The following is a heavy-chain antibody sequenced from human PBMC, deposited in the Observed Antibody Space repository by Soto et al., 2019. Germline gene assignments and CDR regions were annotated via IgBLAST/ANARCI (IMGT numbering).Heavy chain of an antibody. CDR2: ISSSGSTI. CDR1: GFTFSDYY. CDR3: ARLDGNSYDSSGYYYYYYGMDV. Sequence: QVQLVESGGGLVKPGGSLRLSCAASGFTFSDYYMSWIRQAPGKGLEWVSYISSSGSTIYYADSVKGRFTISRDNAKNPLDLQMNSLRAEDTAVYYCARLDGNSYDSSGYYYYYYGMDVWGQGTTVTVSS. V-gene: IGHV3-11*01. J-gene: IGHJ6*02. D-gene: IGHD3-22*01.